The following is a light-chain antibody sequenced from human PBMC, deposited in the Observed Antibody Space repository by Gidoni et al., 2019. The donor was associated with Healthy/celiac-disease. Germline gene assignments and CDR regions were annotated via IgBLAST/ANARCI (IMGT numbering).Light chain of an antibody. V-gene: IGKV3-20*01. J-gene: IGKJ4*01. Sequence: EIVLTPSPGTLSLSPGERATLSCRASQSVSSSYLAWYQQKPGQAPRLLIYGASSRATGIPDRCSGSGSGTDCTLTISRLVPEDFAVYYCQQYGSSPLTFGGGTKVEIK. CDR3: QQYGSSPLT. CDR1: QSVSSSY. CDR2: GAS.